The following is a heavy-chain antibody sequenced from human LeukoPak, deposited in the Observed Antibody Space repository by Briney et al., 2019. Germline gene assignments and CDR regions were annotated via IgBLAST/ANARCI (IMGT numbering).Heavy chain of an antibody. D-gene: IGHD6-19*01. V-gene: IGHV3-74*01. CDR3: ARGGIAVADGMDV. J-gene: IGHJ6*02. CDR2: INSDGSST. Sequence: GGSLRLSCAASGFTFSSSWMHWVRQAPEKGLVWVSRINSDGSSTSYADSVKGRFTISRDNAKNTLFLQMNSLRAEDTAVYYCARGGIAVADGMDVWGQGTTVTVSS. CDR1: GFTFSSSW.